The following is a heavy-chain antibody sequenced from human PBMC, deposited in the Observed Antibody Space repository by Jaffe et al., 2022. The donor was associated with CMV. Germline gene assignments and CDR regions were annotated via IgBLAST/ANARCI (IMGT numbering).Heavy chain of an antibody. Sequence: QVQLVQSGAEVKKPGASVKVSCKASGYTFTGYYIHWVRQAPGQGFEWVGWINPNSGVTSYAQNFQGRVAMTRDTSINTAYMELSRLTSDDTAIFYCTRGPSSGAFDIWGQGTMVTASS. CDR1: GYTFTGYY. V-gene: IGHV1-2*02. J-gene: IGHJ3*02. CDR2: INPNSGVT. CDR3: TRGPSSGAFDI. D-gene: IGHD6-6*01.